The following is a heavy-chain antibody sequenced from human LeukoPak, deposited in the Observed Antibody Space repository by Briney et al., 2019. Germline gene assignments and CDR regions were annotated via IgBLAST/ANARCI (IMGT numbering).Heavy chain of an antibody. J-gene: IGHJ4*02. CDR1: GYTFTSRG. V-gene: IGHV1-18*04. Sequence: ASVKVSCKASGYTFTSRGISWVRQAPGQGLEWMGWINCGSGNTNYAQKFQGRLTMTTDTSTSTAYMKLRSLRSDDTAVYYCARDEVSGGWYNHWGQGTLVTVSS. CDR3: ARDEVSGGWYNH. CDR2: INCGSGNT. D-gene: IGHD6-19*01.